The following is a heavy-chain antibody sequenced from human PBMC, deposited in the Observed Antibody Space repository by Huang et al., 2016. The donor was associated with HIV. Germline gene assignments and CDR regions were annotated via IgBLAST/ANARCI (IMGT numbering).Heavy chain of an antibody. V-gene: IGHV1-18*01. CDR2: ISGHNGNT. CDR3: ARDSAYYPGGGDAFDL. Sequence: QVQLVQSGAEVKKPGASVKVSCMASGYTFTKNGFSWVRQATGQGLEWMAWISGHNGNTKFARKFQDRVTVTTDTSTRTAYMDLRSLRPDDTAIYVCARDSAYYPGGGDAFDLWGQGTMVTVSS. D-gene: IGHD5-12*01. CDR1: GYTFTKNG. J-gene: IGHJ3*01.